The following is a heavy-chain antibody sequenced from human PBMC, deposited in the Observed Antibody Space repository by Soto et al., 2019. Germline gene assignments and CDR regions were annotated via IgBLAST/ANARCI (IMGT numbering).Heavy chain of an antibody. CDR2: ISAHNGDT. D-gene: IGHD3-22*01. V-gene: IGHV1-18*04. Sequence: ASVKVSCKASGYTFNYYGISWVRQAPGQGLEWVGWISAHNGDTKYAQNLQGRLTLTTDTSTSTAYMELTSLTSDDTAVYYCVRDWSRYFDSSGLMWFYWGQGTLVTVSS. CDR3: VRDWSRYFDSSGLMWFY. J-gene: IGHJ4*02. CDR1: GYTFNYYG.